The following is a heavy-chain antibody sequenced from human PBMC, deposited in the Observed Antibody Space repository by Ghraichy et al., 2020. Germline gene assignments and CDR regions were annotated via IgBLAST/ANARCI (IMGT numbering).Heavy chain of an antibody. CDR1: GFTVSSNY. V-gene: IGHV3-53*01. D-gene: IGHD6-13*01. CDR3: ARGWYRLDY. CDR2: IYSGGST. J-gene: IGHJ4*02. Sequence: LTCAASGFTVSSNYMSWVRQAPGTGLEWVSVIYSGGSTYYADSVKGRFTISRDNSKNTLYLQMNSLRAEDTAVYYCARGWYRLDYWGQGTLVTVSS.